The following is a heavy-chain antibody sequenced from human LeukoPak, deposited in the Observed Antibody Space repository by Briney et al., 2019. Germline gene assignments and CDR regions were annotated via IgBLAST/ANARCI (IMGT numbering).Heavy chain of an antibody. Sequence: APVTVSCKASGYTFTGYYIHWVRQAPGQGLEWMGWINPNSGGTNYAQKFQGRVTMTRDTSISTAYMELSRLRSDDTAMYYCASYSGSYSSDFDYWGQGTLVTVSS. CDR1: GYTFTGYY. CDR2: INPNSGGT. V-gene: IGHV1-2*02. J-gene: IGHJ4*02. CDR3: ASYSGSYSSDFDY. D-gene: IGHD1-26*01.